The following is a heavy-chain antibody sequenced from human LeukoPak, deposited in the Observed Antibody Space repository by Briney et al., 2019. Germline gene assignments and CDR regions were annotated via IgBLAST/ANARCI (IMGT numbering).Heavy chain of an antibody. CDR1: GGSISSGDYY. V-gene: IGHV4-30-4*08. CDR2: IYYSGST. J-gene: IGHJ6*03. Sequence: PSQTLSLTCTVSGGSISSGDYYWSWIRQPPGKGLEWIGYIYYSGSTYYNPSLKSRVTISVDTSKNQFSLKLSSVTAADTAVYYCDRVSPGYYYYMDVWGKGTTVTVSS. CDR3: DRVSPGYYYYMDV.